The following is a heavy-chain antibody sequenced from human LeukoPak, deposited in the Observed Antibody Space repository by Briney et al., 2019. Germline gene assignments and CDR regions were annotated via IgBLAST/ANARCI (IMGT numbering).Heavy chain of an antibody. V-gene: IGHV4-39*01. CDR3: ARGPSWGWNFDC. D-gene: IGHD3-16*01. Sequence: PSETLSLTCTVSGGSISSSSYYWGWIRQAPGKGLEWIGNIYYSGSTYYNPSLKSRVTISVDTSKNQFSLKLSSVTAADTAVYYCARGPSWGWNFDCWGQGTLVTVSS. CDR2: IYYSGST. J-gene: IGHJ4*02. CDR1: GGSISSSSYY.